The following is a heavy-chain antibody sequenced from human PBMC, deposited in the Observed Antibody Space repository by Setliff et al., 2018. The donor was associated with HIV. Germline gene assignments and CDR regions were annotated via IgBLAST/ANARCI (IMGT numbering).Heavy chain of an antibody. CDR1: GYAFITYA. CDR2: INAGTGDI. Sequence: ASVKVSCKASGYAFITYAIHWVRQAPGQRLEWLGWINAGTGDIDYSQKFQGRVTMTRDTSINTAYMELSGLRSDDTAVYYCARQLSNSLESWGQGTPVTVSS. D-gene: IGHD1-1*01. J-gene: IGHJ4*02. CDR3: ARQLSNSLES. V-gene: IGHV1-3*01.